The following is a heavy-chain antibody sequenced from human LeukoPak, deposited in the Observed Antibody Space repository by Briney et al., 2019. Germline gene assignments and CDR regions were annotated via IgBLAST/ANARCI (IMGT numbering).Heavy chain of an antibody. CDR2: MNPNSGNT. J-gene: IGHJ5*02. Sequence: ASVKVSCKASDYTFTSYGISWVRQAPGQGLEWMGWMNPNSGNTGYAQKFQGRVTMTRNTSISTAYMELSSLRSEDTAVYYCASTSIAAAGRMRFDPWGQGTLVTVSS. V-gene: IGHV1-8*01. D-gene: IGHD6-13*01. CDR3: ASTSIAAAGRMRFDP. CDR1: DYTFTSYG.